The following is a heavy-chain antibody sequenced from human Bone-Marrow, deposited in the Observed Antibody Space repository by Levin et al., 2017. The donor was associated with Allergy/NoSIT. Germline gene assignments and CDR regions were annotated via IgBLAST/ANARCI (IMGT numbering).Heavy chain of an antibody. CDR1: GFSVSSNS. CDR3: VRSPATRNWYFAL. D-gene: IGHD1-1*01. V-gene: IGHV3-53*01. CDR2: KDIIGTT. J-gene: IGHJ2*01. Sequence: GGSLRLSCAAFGFSVSSNSMTWVRLTPGKGLEWVSSKDIIGTTYYADSVRGRFTIARDTSTNMVFLQMNNLRPEDTAVYYCVRSPATRNWYFALWRRGTLVTVSS.